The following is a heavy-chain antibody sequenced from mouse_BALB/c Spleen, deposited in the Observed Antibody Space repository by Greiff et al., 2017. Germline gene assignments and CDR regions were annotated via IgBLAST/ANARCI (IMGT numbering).Heavy chain of an antibody. D-gene: IGHD1-2*01. Sequence: VKVVESGPGLVAPSQSLSITCTVSGFSLTGYGVNWVRQPPGKGLEWLGMIWGDGSTDYNSALKSRLSISKDNSKSQVFLKMNSLQTDDTARYYCARDRGGTTATRAMDSGVKEPQSPSPQ. V-gene: IGHV2-6-7*01. CDR3: ARDRGGTTATRAMDS. CDR1: GFSLTGYG. J-gene: IGHJ4*01. CDR2: IWGDGST.